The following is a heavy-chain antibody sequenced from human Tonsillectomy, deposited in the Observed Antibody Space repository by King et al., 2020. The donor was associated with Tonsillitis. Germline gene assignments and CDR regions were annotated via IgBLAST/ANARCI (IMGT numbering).Heavy chain of an antibody. Sequence: QLVQSGAEVKKPGESLKISCKGSGYTFTNYWIAWLRQMPGKGLEWIVIIYPGDSYTSYSPSFQGQVTISAAKSIRTAYLQWSSLMASDTATYYCATSDTGTLDYWGQGTLVTVSS. J-gene: IGHJ4*02. CDR3: ATSDTGTLDY. V-gene: IGHV5-51*03. CDR2: IYPGDSYT. CDR1: GYTFTNYW. D-gene: IGHD7-27*01.